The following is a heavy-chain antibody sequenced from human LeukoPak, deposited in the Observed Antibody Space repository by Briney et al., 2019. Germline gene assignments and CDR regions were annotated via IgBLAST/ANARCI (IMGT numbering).Heavy chain of an antibody. CDR2: IHSSGYT. CDR1: GGSISGYY. D-gene: IGHD1-26*01. V-gene: IGHV4-4*09. CDR3: TKREGPMSGSYDYFDP. Sequence: SETLSLTCTVSGGSISGYYWSWIRQPPGQGLESIAYIHSSGYTNYNPSLKSRDTISVESSKNQFSLEVTSVTAADTAIYYCTKREGPMSGSYDYFDPWGQGTLVTVSS. J-gene: IGHJ5*02.